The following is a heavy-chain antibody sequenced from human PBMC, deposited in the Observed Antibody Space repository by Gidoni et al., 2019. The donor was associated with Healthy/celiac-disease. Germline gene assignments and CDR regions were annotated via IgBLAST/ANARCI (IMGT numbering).Heavy chain of an antibody. CDR2: INHSGST. Sequence: QVQLQQWGAGLLKPSETLSLTCAVYGGSFSGYYWSWIRQPPGKGLEWIGEINHSGSTNYNPSLKSRVTISVDTSKNQFSLKLSSVTAADTAVYYCAGVRSYYYYGMDVWGQGTTVTVSS. CDR3: AGVRSYYYYGMDV. D-gene: IGHD3-22*01. J-gene: IGHJ6*02. V-gene: IGHV4-34*01. CDR1: GGSFSGYY.